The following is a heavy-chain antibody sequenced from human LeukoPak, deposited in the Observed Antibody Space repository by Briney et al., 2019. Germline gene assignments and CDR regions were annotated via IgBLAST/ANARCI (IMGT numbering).Heavy chain of an antibody. J-gene: IGHJ3*02. CDR2: ISSSSSHI. D-gene: IGHD2-2*02. Sequence: GGSLRLSCAASGFTFSSYSMNWVRQAPGKGLEWVSSISSSSSHIYYADSVKGRFTISRDNAKNSLYLQMNSLRAEDTAVYYCAGYCSSTSCYTEEYAFDIWGQGTMVTVSS. CDR1: GFTFSSYS. V-gene: IGHV3-21*01. CDR3: AGYCSSTSCYTEEYAFDI.